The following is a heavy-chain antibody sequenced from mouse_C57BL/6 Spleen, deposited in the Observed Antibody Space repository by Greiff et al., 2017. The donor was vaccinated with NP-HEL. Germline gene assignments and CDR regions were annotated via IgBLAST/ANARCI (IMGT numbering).Heavy chain of an antibody. D-gene: IGHD1-1*01. CDR3: ARSTTVVATRAMDY. CDR1: GFTFSSYA. CDR2: ISDGGSYT. V-gene: IGHV5-4*03. J-gene: IGHJ4*01. Sequence: EVKVVESGGGLVKPGGSLKLSCAASGFTFSSYAMSWVRQTPEKRLEWVATISDGGSYTYYPDNVKGRFTISRDNAKNNLYLQMSHLKSEDTAMYYCARSTTVVATRAMDYWGQGTSVTVSS.